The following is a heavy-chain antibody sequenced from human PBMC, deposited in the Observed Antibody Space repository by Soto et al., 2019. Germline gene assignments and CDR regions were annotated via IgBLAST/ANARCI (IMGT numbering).Heavy chain of an antibody. D-gene: IGHD3-16*01. J-gene: IGHJ4*02. V-gene: IGHV4-4*07. CDR2: IYTSGST. Sequence: SETLSLTCTVSGGSISSYYWSWIRQPAGKGLEWIGRIYTSGSTNYNPSLKSRVTMSVDTSKNQFSLKLSSVTAADAAVYYCASSEGGSVRLLEYYFDYWGQGTRVTVSS. CDR3: ASSEGGSVRLLEYYFDY. CDR1: GGSISSYY.